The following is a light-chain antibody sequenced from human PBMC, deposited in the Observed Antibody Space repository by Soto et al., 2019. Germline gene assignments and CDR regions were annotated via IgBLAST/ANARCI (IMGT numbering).Light chain of an antibody. CDR3: SSYTSSSSLNWV. V-gene: IGLV2-14*01. J-gene: IGLJ3*02. CDR1: GSDVGGYNY. CDR2: EVS. Sequence: QSALTQPASVSGSPGQSITISCTGTGSDVGGYNYVSWYQQHPGKAPKHMIYEVSNRPSGVSNRFSGSKSGNTASLTISGLQAEDEADYYCSSYTSSSSLNWVFGGGTKLTVL.